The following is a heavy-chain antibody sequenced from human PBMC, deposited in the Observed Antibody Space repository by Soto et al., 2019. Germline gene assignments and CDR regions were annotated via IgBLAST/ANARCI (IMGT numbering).Heavy chain of an antibody. CDR3: ARAFYSSSWYPSYFDY. Sequence: GGSLRLSCAASGFTFSSYWMSWVRQAPGKGLEWVANIKQDGSEKYYVDSVKGRFTISRDNAKNSLYLQMNSLRAEDTAVYYCARAFYSSSWYPSYFDYWGQGTLVTVSS. CDR1: GFTFSSYW. D-gene: IGHD6-13*01. J-gene: IGHJ4*02. CDR2: IKQDGSEK. V-gene: IGHV3-7*01.